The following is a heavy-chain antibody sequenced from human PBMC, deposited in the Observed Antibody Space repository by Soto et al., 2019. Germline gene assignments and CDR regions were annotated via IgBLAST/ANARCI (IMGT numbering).Heavy chain of an antibody. CDR1: GFTFSSYS. V-gene: IGHV3-21*01. CDR2: ISSSSSYI. J-gene: IGHJ4*02. D-gene: IGHD3-3*01. Sequence: GGSLRLSCAASGFTFSSYSMNWVRQAPGKGLEWVSSISSSSSYIYYADSVKGRFTISRDNAKNSLYLQMNSLRAEDTAVYYCARARNYDFWSGGAGWGQGTLVTVSS. CDR3: ARARNYDFWSGGAG.